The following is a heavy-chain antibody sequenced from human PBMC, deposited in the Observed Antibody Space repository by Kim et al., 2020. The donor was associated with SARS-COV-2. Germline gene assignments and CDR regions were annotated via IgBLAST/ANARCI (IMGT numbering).Heavy chain of an antibody. J-gene: IGHJ3*02. CDR2: ITKSSATI. V-gene: IGHV3-48*02. CDR1: GFTFSAYD. D-gene: IGHD3-16*01. CDR3: VRDRMGGAFDI. Sequence: GGSLRLSCATSGFTFSAYDMNWVRRAPGKGLEWLSFITKSSATIYYANSVKGRFTISRDHAKNSLYLQMNSLRDEDTALYYCVRDRMGGAFDIWGQGTMVTVSS.